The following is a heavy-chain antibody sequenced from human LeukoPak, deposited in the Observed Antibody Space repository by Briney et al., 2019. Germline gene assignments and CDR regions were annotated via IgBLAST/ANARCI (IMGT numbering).Heavy chain of an antibody. CDR1: GFTFSSYA. D-gene: IGHD3-22*01. CDR3: AKGLSVVVGPHAFDI. V-gene: IGHV3-23*01. Sequence: PGGSLRLSCAASGFTFSSYAMSWVRRAPGKGLEWVSVVSGSGGSTYYADSVKGRFTISRDNSKNTLYLQMNSLGAEDTAVYYCAKGLSVVVGPHAFDIWGQGTMVTVSS. CDR2: VSGSGGST. J-gene: IGHJ3*02.